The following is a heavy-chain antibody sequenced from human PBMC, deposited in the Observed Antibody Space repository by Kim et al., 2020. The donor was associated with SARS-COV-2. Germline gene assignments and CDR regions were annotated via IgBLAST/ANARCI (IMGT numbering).Heavy chain of an antibody. CDR2: IKQDGSEK. CDR3: AREQGYYDSSGYYYAPDFDY. CDR1: GFTFSSYW. Sequence: GGSLRLSCAASGFTFSSYWMSWVRQAPGKGLEWVANIKQDGSEKYYVDSVKGRFTISRDNAKNSLYLQMNSLRAEDTAVYYCAREQGYYDSSGYYYAPDFDYWGQGTLVTVSS. J-gene: IGHJ4*02. V-gene: IGHV3-7*01. D-gene: IGHD3-22*01.